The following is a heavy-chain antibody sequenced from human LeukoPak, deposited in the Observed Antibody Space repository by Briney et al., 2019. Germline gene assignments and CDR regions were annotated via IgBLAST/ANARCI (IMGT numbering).Heavy chain of an antibody. CDR2: ISPSGDTT. D-gene: IGHD3-22*01. J-gene: IGHJ5*02. CDR1: GYIFTSYY. CDR3: ARDRGDSESSSYYSASYNWFDP. Sequence: ASVKVSCKASGYIFTSYYIHWVRQAPGQGLEWMGIISPSGDTTTYAQKFRGRVTMIRDISTSTVYMKLSSLRSDDTAVYYCARDRGDSESSSYYSASYNWFDPWGQGTLVTVSS. V-gene: IGHV1-46*01.